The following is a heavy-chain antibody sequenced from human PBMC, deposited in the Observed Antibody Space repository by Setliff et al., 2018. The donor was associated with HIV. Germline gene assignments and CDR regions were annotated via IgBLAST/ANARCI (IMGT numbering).Heavy chain of an antibody. CDR1: GYTFTGYY. D-gene: IGHD5-12*01. CDR3: ARDNRTGYSGGWPLDY. J-gene: IGHJ4*02. CDR2: IDPNSGYS. Sequence: GASVKVSCKASGYTFTGYYIHWLRQARGQGLEWMGWIDPNSGYSKYAQKFQGRLTMTRDTSISTAYMELSRLTSDDTAVYYCARDNRTGYSGGWPLDYWGQGTVVTVSS. V-gene: IGHV1-2*02.